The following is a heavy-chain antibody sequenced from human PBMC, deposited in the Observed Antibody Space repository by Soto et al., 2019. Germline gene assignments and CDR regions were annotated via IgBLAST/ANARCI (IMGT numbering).Heavy chain of an antibody. Sequence: PGGSLRLSCAASGFTFSSYAMSWVRQAPGKGLEWVSAISGSGGSTYYADSVKGRFTISRDNSKNTLYLQMNSLRAEDTAVYYCAGTHYDSSGSLTLGAFDIWGQGTMVTVSS. J-gene: IGHJ3*02. D-gene: IGHD3-22*01. CDR3: AGTHYDSSGSLTLGAFDI. CDR2: ISGSGGST. V-gene: IGHV3-23*01. CDR1: GFTFSSYA.